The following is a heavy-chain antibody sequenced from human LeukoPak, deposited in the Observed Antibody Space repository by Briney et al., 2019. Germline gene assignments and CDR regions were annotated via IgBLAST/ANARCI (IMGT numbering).Heavy chain of an antibody. D-gene: IGHD3-16*01. Sequence: PGGSLRLSCAATDFIVSDSHMSWVRQAPGRGLEWVSVIFGADTTFYADSVKGRFTIPRDNLQNTVNLQMNSLRDDDTGVYYCARGGEILDYWGQGTQVTVSS. J-gene: IGHJ4*02. CDR1: DFIVSDSH. CDR3: ARGGEILDY. V-gene: IGHV3-53*01. CDR2: IFGADTT.